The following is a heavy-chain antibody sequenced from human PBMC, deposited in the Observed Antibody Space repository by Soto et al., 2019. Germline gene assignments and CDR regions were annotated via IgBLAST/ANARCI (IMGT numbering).Heavy chain of an antibody. CDR3: ARAYGGNVFDY. CDR2: INHSGGT. Sequence: QVQLQQWGAGLLKPSETLSLTCAVYGWSFSGYYWSWIRQPPGKGLEWIGEINHSGGTNSNPSLKSLVTISVVTSKNQFSLKLISVTAADTAVYFCARAYGGNVFDYWGQGTLVTVSS. J-gene: IGHJ4*02. V-gene: IGHV4-34*01. CDR1: GWSFSGYY. D-gene: IGHD4-17*01.